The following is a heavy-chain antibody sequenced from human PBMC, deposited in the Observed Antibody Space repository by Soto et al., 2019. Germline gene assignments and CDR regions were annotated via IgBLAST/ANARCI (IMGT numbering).Heavy chain of an antibody. CDR3: ASPPNFHYGMDV. CDR1: GYTFTGYY. V-gene: IGHV1-2*02. D-gene: IGHD2-8*01. Sequence: GASVKVSCKASGYTFTGYYMHWVRQAPGQGLEWMGWINPNSGGTNYAQKFQGRVTMTRDPSISSAYMELSRLRSDDTAVYYCASPPNFHYGMDVWGQGTTVTVSS. CDR2: INPNSGGT. J-gene: IGHJ6*02.